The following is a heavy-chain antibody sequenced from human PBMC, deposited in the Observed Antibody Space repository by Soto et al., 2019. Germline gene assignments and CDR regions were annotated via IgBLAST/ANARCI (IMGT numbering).Heavy chain of an antibody. CDR2: INAGNGNT. CDR1: GYTFTSYA. J-gene: IGHJ4*02. V-gene: IGHV1-3*01. D-gene: IGHD6-6*01. Sequence: GASVKVSCKASGYTFTSYAMHWVRQAPGQRLEWMGWINAGNGNTKYSQKFQGRVTITRDTSASTAYMGLSSLRSEDTAVYYWARDIVAAHLLVYWGQGTLVTVSS. CDR3: ARDIVAAHLLVY.